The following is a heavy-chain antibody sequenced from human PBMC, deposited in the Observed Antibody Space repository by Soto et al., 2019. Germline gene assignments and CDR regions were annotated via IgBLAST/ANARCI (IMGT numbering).Heavy chain of an antibody. CDR1: GGSISKFY. CDR2: VYATGTT. Sequence: QVQLQESGPGVVKPSETLSLSCSVSGGSISKFYWSWIRKTAGKGLKWMGRVYATGTTDYNPSLRSRVTMSVDISKKTFSLRLTSVTAADTGVYYCVRDGSKTLRDWFDPWGQGKLVTVSS. CDR3: VRDGSKTLRDWFDP. J-gene: IGHJ5*02. V-gene: IGHV4-4*07.